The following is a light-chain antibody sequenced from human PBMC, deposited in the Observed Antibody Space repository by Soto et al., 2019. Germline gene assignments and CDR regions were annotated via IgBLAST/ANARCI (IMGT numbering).Light chain of an antibody. CDR3: SSYAGSNNFPYV. CDR1: RSDVGGYNY. Sequence: QSVLTQPPSASGSPGQSVTISCTGTRSDVGGYNYVSWYQQHPGKAPKLIVYEVSKRPSGVPDRFSGSKSGNTASLTVSGLQAEDEADYYCSSYAGSNNFPYVFGTGTKVNVL. J-gene: IGLJ1*01. CDR2: EVS. V-gene: IGLV2-8*01.